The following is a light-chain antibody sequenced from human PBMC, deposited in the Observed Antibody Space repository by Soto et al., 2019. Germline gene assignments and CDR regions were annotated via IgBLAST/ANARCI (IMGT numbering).Light chain of an antibody. CDR3: QQYGSALLT. Sequence: EIVLTQSPGTLSLSPGERATLSCRASQSISSSYLVWYQQKPGQPPRLLIYRSSIRATGIPDRFSGSGSGTDFTITISRLEHEDSAVYYCQQYGSALLTFGGGTRVELK. J-gene: IGKJ4*01. CDR1: QSISSSY. CDR2: RSS. V-gene: IGKV3-20*01.